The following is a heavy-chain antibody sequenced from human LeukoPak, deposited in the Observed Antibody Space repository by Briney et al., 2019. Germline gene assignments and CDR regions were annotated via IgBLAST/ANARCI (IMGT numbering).Heavy chain of an antibody. V-gene: IGHV4-59*01. CDR1: GGSISSYY. D-gene: IGHD4-11*01. CDR3: ARGLTTTVTRHYYYYYMDV. CDR2: IYYSGST. J-gene: IGHJ6*03. Sequence: SETLSLTCTVSGGSISSYYWSWIRQPPGKGLEWIGYIYYSGSTNFNPSLKSRVTISVDTSKNQFSLKLSSVTAADTAVYYCARGLTTTVTRHYYYYYMDVWGKGTTVTVSS.